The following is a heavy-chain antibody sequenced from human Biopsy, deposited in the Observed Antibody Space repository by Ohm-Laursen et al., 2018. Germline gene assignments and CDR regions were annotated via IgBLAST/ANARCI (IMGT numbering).Heavy chain of an antibody. CDR1: GGSIINNY. D-gene: IGHD5-24*01. V-gene: IGHV4-59*01. CDR2: IYFTGST. J-gene: IGHJ3*01. CDR3: ARDSGGMATILDAFDL. Sequence: GTLSLTYTVSGGSIINNYWSWIRQPPGKGLEWIGYIYFTGSTNYNPSLKSRVTISVDTSKNQFSLRLSSVTAADTAVYYCARDSGGMATILDAFDLWGQGTMVTVSP.